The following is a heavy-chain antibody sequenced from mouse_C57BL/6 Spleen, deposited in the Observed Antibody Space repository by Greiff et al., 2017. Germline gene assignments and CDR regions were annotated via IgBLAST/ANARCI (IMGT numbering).Heavy chain of an antibody. V-gene: IGHV6-3*01. CDR1: GFTFSNYW. CDR2: IRLKSDNYAT. Sequence: EVKLMESGGGLVQPGGSMKLSCVASGFTFSNYWMNWVRQSPEKGLEWVAQIRLKSDNYATHYAESVKGRFTISRDDSKSSVYLQMNNVRAEDTGIYYCTRGGLLPAWFAYWGQGTLVTVSA. D-gene: IGHD2-3*01. CDR3: TRGGLLPAWFAY. J-gene: IGHJ3*01.